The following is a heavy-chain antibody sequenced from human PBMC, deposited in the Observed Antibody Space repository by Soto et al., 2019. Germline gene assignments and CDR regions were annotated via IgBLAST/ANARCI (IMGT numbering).Heavy chain of an antibody. D-gene: IGHD3-10*01. CDR3: ARSGGKAAKYNWYDP. Sequence: SETLSLTCAVYGGSFSGLSWTYIRQSPGKGLEWIGEIIHGVSTRYNPSLQSRVTISVDTSKNQFSLRLSSVTAADTAVYYCARSGGKAAKYNWYDPWGQGTLVTVSS. CDR1: GGSFSGLS. J-gene: IGHJ5*02. V-gene: IGHV4-34*12. CDR2: IIHGVST.